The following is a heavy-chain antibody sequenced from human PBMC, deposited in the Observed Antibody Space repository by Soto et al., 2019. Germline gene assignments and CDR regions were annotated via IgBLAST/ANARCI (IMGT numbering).Heavy chain of an antibody. V-gene: IGHV3-15*01. D-gene: IGHD3-10*01. CDR1: GFTFSNAW. J-gene: IGHJ4*02. CDR2: IQSKTDSGTT. CDR3: TTDRDVEVLGVLFHY. Sequence: EVQLVESGGGLVKPGGSLRLSCAASGFTFSNAWMTWVRQAPGRGLEWVGRIQSKTDSGTTDYSAPVKGRFTISRDDSKNTLYLHMNSLQTEDTAVYYCTTDRDVEVLGVLFHYWGQGTLVTVSS.